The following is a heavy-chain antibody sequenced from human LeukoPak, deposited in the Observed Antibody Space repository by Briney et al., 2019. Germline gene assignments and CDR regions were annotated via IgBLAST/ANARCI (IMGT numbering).Heavy chain of an antibody. J-gene: IGHJ4*02. CDR2: ISYDGSNK. Sequence: GGSLRLSCAASRFTFSGYGMHWVRQAPGKGLEWVGVISYDGSNKYYADSVKGRFTISRDNSKNTLSLPMNSLRAEDTAVYYCAQDQSFLDHWGQGTLVTVSS. CDR3: AQDQSFLDH. V-gene: IGHV3-30*18. CDR1: RFTFSGYG.